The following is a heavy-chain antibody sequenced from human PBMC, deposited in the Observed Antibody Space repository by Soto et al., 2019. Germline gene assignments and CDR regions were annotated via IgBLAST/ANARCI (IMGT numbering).Heavy chain of an antibody. V-gene: IGHV1-58*01. CDR1: GFTFTSSA. CDR3: AAVMSGDSLDFFSGMDV. CDR2: IVVGSGNT. D-gene: IGHD5-18*01. J-gene: IGHJ6*02. Sequence: QMQLVQSGPEVKKPGTSVKVSCKASGFTFTSSAVQWVRQARGQRLEWIGWIVVGSGNTNYAQKFQERVTITRDMSTSTSYMELSSLRSEDRAVYYCAAVMSGDSLDFFSGMDVWGQGTTVTVSS.